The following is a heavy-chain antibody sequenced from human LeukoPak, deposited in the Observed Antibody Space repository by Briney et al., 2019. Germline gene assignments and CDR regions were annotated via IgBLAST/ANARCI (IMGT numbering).Heavy chain of an antibody. CDR2: IKSKTDGGTT. D-gene: IGHD1-26*01. CDR3: TTWDGVN. J-gene: IGHJ3*01. V-gene: IGHV3-15*01. CDR1: GFTFSNAW. Sequence: PGGSLRLSCAASGFTFSNAWMSWVRQAPGKGLEWVGLIKSKTDGGTTDYAAPVKGRFTISRDDSKNTLYLQMNSLKTEDTAVYYCTTWDGVNWGQGTMVTVSS.